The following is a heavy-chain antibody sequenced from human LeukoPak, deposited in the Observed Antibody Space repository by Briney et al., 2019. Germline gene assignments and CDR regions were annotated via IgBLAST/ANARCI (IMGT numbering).Heavy chain of an antibody. D-gene: IGHD4-11*01. CDR1: GFTFSAYA. CDR3: ARDNSDSLHYYHYYVDV. V-gene: IGHV3-30*01. J-gene: IGHJ6*03. Sequence: GGSLRLSCTASGFTFSAYAFHWVRQAPGKGLECVAVISDDGTNKYCADSVKGRFTISRDNINNTLFLQMNTLSAEDTAVYYCARDNSDSLHYYHYYVDVWGRGTTVTVSS. CDR2: ISDDGTNK.